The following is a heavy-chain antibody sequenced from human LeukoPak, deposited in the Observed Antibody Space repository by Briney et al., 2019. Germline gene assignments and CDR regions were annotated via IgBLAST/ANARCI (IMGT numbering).Heavy chain of an antibody. Sequence: ASVKVSCKASGYTFTGYYMHWVRQAPGQGLEWMGWINPNSGGTNYAQKFQGRVTMTRDTSISTAYMELSRLRSDDTAVYYCARALSDFWTGYFFDSWGQGTLVTVSS. CDR2: INPNSGGT. CDR3: ARALSDFWTGYFFDS. J-gene: IGHJ4*02. CDR1: GYTFTGYY. V-gene: IGHV1-2*02. D-gene: IGHD3/OR15-3a*01.